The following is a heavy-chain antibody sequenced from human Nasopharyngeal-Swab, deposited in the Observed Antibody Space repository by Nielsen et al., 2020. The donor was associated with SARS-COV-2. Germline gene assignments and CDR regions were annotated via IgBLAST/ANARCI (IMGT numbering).Heavy chain of an antibody. J-gene: IGHJ4*02. V-gene: IGHV3-23*01. CDR1: GFTFGSYA. Sequence: GGSLRLSCAASGFTFGSYAMSWVRQAPGKGLEWVSAISGSGGSTYYADSVKGRFTISRDNSKNTLYLQMNSLRAEDTAVYYCAKPSPDYGDYGRNYWGQGTLVTVSS. CDR2: ISGSGGST. CDR3: AKPSPDYGDYGRNY. D-gene: IGHD4-17*01.